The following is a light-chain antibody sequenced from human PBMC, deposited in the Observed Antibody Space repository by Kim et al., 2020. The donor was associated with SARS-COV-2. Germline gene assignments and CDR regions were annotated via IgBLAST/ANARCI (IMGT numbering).Light chain of an antibody. CDR3: NSRDSNDNVV. J-gene: IGLJ2*01. CDR1: SLRRYY. Sequence: VALGQTVRITCQGDSLRRYYATGYQQKPGQAPILVIYGKNNRPSGIPDRFSGSSSGNTASLTITGTQAGDEADYYCNSRDSNDNVVFGGGTQLTVL. CDR2: GKN. V-gene: IGLV3-19*01.